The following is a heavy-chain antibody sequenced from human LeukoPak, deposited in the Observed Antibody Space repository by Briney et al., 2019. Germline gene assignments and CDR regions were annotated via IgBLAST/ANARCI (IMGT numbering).Heavy chain of an antibody. J-gene: IGHJ6*02. CDR3: ASRSGYDILTGDHYYYYGMDV. Sequence: ASVKVSCKASGYTFTSYDINWVRQATGQGLEWMGWMNPNSGNTGYAQKFQGRVTMTRNTSISTAYMELGSLRSEDTAVYYCASRSGYDILTGDHYYYYGMDVWGQGTTVTVSS. CDR2: MNPNSGNT. V-gene: IGHV1-8*01. CDR1: GYTFTSYD. D-gene: IGHD3-9*01.